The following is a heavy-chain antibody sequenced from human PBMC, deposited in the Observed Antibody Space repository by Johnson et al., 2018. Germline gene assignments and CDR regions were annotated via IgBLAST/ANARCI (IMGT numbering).Heavy chain of an antibody. V-gene: IGHV3-30*18. CDR3: AKDMPEPGSTLVRGAPRLHYCYYYGMDV. D-gene: IGHD3-10*01. CDR1: GFTFSSYG. Sequence: QVQLVQSGGGVVQPGRSLRLSCAASGFTFSSYGMHWVRQAPGKGLEWVAVISYDGSNKYYADSVKGRFTISRDNSKNTLYLQMNSLRAEDPAVYYCAKDMPEPGSTLVRGAPRLHYCYYYGMDVRGQGTTVTGSS. J-gene: IGHJ6*02. CDR2: ISYDGSNK.